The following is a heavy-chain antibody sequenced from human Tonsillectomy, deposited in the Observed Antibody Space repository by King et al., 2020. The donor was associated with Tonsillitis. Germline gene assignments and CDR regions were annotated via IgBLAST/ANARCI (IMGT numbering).Heavy chain of an antibody. CDR3: ARDIGFGYFDY. D-gene: IGHD2-15*01. J-gene: IGHJ4*02. CDR1: GFIVSTKY. CDR2: MYSGGST. Sequence: VQLVESGGGLIQPGGSLRLSCAASGFIVSTKYMSWVRQAPGTGLEWVSIMYSGGSTYYADSVKGRFTLSRDNSKNTVYLQMNRLRAEDTAVYYCARDIGFGYFDYWGQGTLVTVSS. V-gene: IGHV3-53*01.